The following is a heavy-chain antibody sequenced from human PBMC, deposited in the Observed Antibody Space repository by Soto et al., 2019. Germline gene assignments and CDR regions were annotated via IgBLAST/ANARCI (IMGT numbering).Heavy chain of an antibody. J-gene: IGHJ4*02. CDR1: GDTFNFYS. Sequence: QVQLVQSGAEVKRPGSSVKVSCKASGDTFNFYSINWVRQAPGLGLEGMGRVNPIVSMSNYAQKFQGRVTMTADKSTSTAYMKLSSLRSEDTAIYYCASSYGSGYRAFDYWGQGALVTVSS. CDR3: ASSYGSGYRAFDY. CDR2: VNPIVSMS. D-gene: IGHD3-10*01. V-gene: IGHV1-69*02.